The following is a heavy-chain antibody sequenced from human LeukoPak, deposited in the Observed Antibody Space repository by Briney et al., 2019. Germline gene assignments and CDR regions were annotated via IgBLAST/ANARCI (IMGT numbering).Heavy chain of an antibody. J-gene: IGHJ3*01. CDR1: GFPFTNYW. D-gene: IGHD5-18*01. CDR2: IKQDGSEK. CDR3: ARGPGYIYGPLDIFDV. Sequence: GESLTLSCAASGFPFTNYWMSWVRHPPEKGLEGVGNIKQDGSEKYYVESVKGRFTIYSDNAKDLVYLQMNSLRAEDTAMYYCARGPGYIYGPLDIFDVWGQGTMVTVSS. V-gene: IGHV3-7*05.